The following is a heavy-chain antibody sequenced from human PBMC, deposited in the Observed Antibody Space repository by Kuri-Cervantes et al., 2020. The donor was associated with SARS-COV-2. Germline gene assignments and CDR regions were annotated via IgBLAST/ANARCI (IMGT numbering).Heavy chain of an antibody. CDR3: AREGTTSVGSTSFDH. CDR2: MYDSGST. J-gene: IGHJ4*02. Sequence: GSLRLSCAVSGYSISSGYYWGWIRQPPGKGLEWIRYMYDSGSTSYNPSLKSRVTISVDRSKSQFSLKLSSVTAADTAVYYCAREGTTSVGSTSFDHWGQGALVTVSS. V-gene: IGHV4-38-2*02. D-gene: IGHD1-26*01. CDR1: GYSISSGYY.